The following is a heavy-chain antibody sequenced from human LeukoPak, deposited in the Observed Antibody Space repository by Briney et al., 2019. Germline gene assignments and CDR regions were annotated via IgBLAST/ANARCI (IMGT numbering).Heavy chain of an antibody. V-gene: IGHV5-51*01. Sequence: GESLKISCKGSGFNFTAYWIAWVRQMPGKGLEWMGISHPINSDTKYSTSFQGQVTISADKSSSTAYLQWNSLKASDTAMYYCARNQYYYDSSGNYGWFDSWGQGNLVTVSS. CDR2: SHPINSDT. CDR1: GFNFTAYW. J-gene: IGHJ5*01. CDR3: ARNQYYYDSSGNYGWFDS. D-gene: IGHD3-22*01.